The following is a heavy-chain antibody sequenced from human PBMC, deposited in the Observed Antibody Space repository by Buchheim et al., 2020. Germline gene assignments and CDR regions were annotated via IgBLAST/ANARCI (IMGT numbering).Heavy chain of an antibody. CDR3: ARVTDIVVVVAATPYGMDV. J-gene: IGHJ6*02. CDR1: GFTFSSYW. CDR2: INSDGSST. Sequence: EVQLVESGGGLVQPGGSLRLSCAASGFTFSSYWMHWVRQAPGKGLVWVSRINSDGSSTSYADSLKGRFTISRDNAKNTLYLKMNSLRAEDTAVYYCARVTDIVVVVAATPYGMDVWGQGTT. D-gene: IGHD2-15*01. V-gene: IGHV3-74*01.